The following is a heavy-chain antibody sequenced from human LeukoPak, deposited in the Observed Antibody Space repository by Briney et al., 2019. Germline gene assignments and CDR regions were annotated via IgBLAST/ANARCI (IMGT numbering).Heavy chain of an antibody. CDR2: IYTSGNT. CDR3: ASWNYAIDY. Sequence: SQTLSLTCTVSGGSISSVSYYWSWIRQPAGKGLEWIGRIYTSGNTNYNPSLKSRVTISVDTSKNQFSLKLNSVTAADTAVYYCASWNYAIDYWGQGTLVTVSS. J-gene: IGHJ4*02. D-gene: IGHD1-7*01. CDR1: GGSISSVSYY. V-gene: IGHV4-61*02.